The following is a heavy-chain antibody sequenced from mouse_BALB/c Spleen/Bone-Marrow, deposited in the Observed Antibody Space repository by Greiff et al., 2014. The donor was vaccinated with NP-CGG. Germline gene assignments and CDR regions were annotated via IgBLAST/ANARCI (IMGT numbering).Heavy chain of an antibody. CDR2: IHYSGST. V-gene: IGHV3-1*02. CDR3: ARREGNHAAWFAY. D-gene: IGHD2-1*01. CDR1: GYSITSGYC. J-gene: IGHJ3*01. Sequence: VQLQQSGPDLVKPSQSLSLTCPVTGYSITSGYCWPWLRQFPGNKLEWMGYIHYSGSTNYNPSLKSRISITRDTSKNQFFLQLNSVTTEDTATYYCARREGNHAAWFAYWGQGTLVTVSA.